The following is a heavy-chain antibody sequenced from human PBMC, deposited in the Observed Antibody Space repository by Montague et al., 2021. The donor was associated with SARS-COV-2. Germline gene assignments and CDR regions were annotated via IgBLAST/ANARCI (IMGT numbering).Heavy chain of an antibody. J-gene: IGHJ4*02. CDR2: MHFTGKT. Sequence: SETLSLTCSVSGDSITNHYWSWIRQPAGKGLEWIGRMHFTGKTNFSPFFSSRLTMSADTSKNQFSLKLTSVTAADTAIYCCARDRFDFGAGRRGTIDFWGQGTLVTVSS. D-gene: IGHD3-10*01. V-gene: IGHV4-4*07. CDR3: ARDRFDFGAGRRGTIDF. CDR1: GDSITNHY.